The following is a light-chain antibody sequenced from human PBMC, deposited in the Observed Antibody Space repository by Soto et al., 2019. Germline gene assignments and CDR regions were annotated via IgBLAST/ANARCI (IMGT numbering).Light chain of an antibody. Sequence: SSELTQPPSVSVSPGQTASITCSGDKLGDKYACWYQQKPGQSPVLVIYQDSKRPSGIPERFSGSNSGNTATLTISGTQAMDEADYYCQAWDSSTARYVFGTGTKLTVL. V-gene: IGLV3-1*01. CDR2: QDS. CDR1: KLGDKY. J-gene: IGLJ1*01. CDR3: QAWDSSTARYV.